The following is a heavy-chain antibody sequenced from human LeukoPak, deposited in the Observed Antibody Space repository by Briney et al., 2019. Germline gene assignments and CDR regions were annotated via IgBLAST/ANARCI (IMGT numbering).Heavy chain of an antibody. Sequence: GGSLRLSCAASGFAFSSYAMNWVRQAPGKGLEWVSVVSGSGANTYYADSVKGRFTISRDNSKNTLYLQMNSLRAEDTAVYYCAKDGGGGSKDYYYMGVWGKGTTVTISS. CDR2: VSGSGANT. J-gene: IGHJ6*03. V-gene: IGHV3-23*01. CDR1: GFAFSSYA. D-gene: IGHD2-15*01. CDR3: AKDGGGGSKDYYYMGV.